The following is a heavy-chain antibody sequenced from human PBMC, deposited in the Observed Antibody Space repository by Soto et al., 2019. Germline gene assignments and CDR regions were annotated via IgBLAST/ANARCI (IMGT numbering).Heavy chain of an antibody. Sequence: ASVKVSCKASGYTFTSYGISWVRQAPGQGLEWMGGIIPIFGTANYAQKFQGRVTITADESTSTVYMELSSLRSEDTAVYYCARDRRDGYNTFDYWGQGTLVTVS. D-gene: IGHD5-12*01. V-gene: IGHV1-69*13. CDR3: ARDRRDGYNTFDY. CDR2: IIPIFGTA. CDR1: GYTFTSYG. J-gene: IGHJ4*02.